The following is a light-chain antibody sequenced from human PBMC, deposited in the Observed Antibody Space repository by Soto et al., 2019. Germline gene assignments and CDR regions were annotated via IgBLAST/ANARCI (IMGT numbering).Light chain of an antibody. CDR2: DDD. V-gene: IGLV1-51*01. CDR1: SSNIGGNS. CDR3: GSWDSSLSAYV. Sequence: QSVLTQPSSVSAAPGQRVTISCSGSSSNIGGNSVSWYQQLPGTAPKLLIYDDDKRPSGIPDRFSGSKSGTSATLGITGFQTGDEADYYCGSWDSSLSAYVFVTVTKVTV. J-gene: IGLJ1*01.